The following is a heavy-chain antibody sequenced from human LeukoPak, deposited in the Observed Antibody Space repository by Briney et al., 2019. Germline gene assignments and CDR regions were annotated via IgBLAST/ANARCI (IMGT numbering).Heavy chain of an antibody. CDR1: GFTFDDYG. CDR2: INWNGGST. J-gene: IGHJ4*02. V-gene: IGHV3-20*04. Sequence: GGSLRLSCAASGFTFDDYGMSWVRQAPGKGLEWVSGINWNGGSTGYADSVKGRFTISRDNAKNSLYLQMNSLKTEDTAVYYCTRLYYDYGGNSGWGQGTLVTVSS. CDR3: TRLYYDYGGNSG. D-gene: IGHD4-23*01.